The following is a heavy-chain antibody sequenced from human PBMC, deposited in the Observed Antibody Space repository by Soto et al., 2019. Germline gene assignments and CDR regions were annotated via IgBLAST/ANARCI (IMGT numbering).Heavy chain of an antibody. Sequence: SETLSLTCTVSGGSISSYYWSWIRQPPGKGLEWIGYIYYSGSTNYNPSLKSRVTISVDTSKNQFSLKLSSVTAADTAVYYCARMVSGSYGEDFWGQGPLVTVSS. CDR3: ARMVSGSYGEDF. D-gene: IGHD1-26*01. J-gene: IGHJ4*02. CDR1: GGSISSYY. CDR2: IYYSGST. V-gene: IGHV4-59*01.